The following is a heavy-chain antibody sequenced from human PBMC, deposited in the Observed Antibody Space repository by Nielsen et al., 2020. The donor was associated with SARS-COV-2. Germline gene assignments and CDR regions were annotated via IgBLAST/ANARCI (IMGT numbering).Heavy chain of an antibody. V-gene: IGHV3-23*01. Sequence: GESLKISCTASGFIFSSYAMSWVRQAPGKGLEWVSAISGSGGRTYYADSVKGRFTISRDKSKNTLYVLMNSLRAEGTAVYYCAKMSPPGIAVGTAEYFQHWGQGTLVTVSS. CDR1: GFIFSSYA. D-gene: IGHD6-19*01. CDR3: AKMSPPGIAVGTAEYFQH. CDR2: ISGSGGRT. J-gene: IGHJ1*01.